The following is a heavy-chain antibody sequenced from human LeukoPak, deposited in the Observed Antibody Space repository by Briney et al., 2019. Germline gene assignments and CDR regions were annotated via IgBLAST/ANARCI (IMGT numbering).Heavy chain of an antibody. Sequence: GGSLRLSCAASGFTFSDYYMSWIRQAPGKGLEWVSYISSSGSTIYYADSVKGRFTISRDNARNSLYLQMNSLRAEDTALYYCAKGSIVGANIDYWGQGTLVTVSS. CDR2: ISSSGSTI. CDR3: AKGSIVGANIDY. J-gene: IGHJ4*02. V-gene: IGHV3-11*01. D-gene: IGHD1-26*01. CDR1: GFTFSDYY.